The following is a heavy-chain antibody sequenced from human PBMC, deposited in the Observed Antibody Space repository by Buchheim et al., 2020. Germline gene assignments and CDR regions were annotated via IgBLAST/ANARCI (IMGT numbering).Heavy chain of an antibody. Sequence: QVQLQESGPGLVKPSQSLSLTCTVSGGSISSGDYYWSWIRQPPGKGLEWIGYIYYSGSTYYNPSLKSRVTISVDTSKKQFSLKLSSVTAADTAVYYCARGGPIPLYYYDSSGPFGYWGQGTL. D-gene: IGHD3-22*01. CDR1: GGSISSGDYY. CDR3: ARGGPIPLYYYDSSGPFGY. CDR2: IYYSGST. J-gene: IGHJ4*02. V-gene: IGHV4-30-4*01.